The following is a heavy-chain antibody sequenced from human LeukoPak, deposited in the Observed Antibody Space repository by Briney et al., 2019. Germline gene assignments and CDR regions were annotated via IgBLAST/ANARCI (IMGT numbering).Heavy chain of an antibody. CDR3: ARSLTGYSSGWRFDY. CDR2: IIPIFGTA. V-gene: IGHV1-69*05. D-gene: IGHD6-19*01. CDR1: GGTFSSYA. Sequence: SVKVSCKASGGTFSSYAISWVRQAPGQGLEWMGGIIPIFGTANYAQKFQGRVTITTDESTGTAYMELSSLRSEDTAVYYCARSLTGYSSGWRFDYWGQGTLVTVSS. J-gene: IGHJ4*02.